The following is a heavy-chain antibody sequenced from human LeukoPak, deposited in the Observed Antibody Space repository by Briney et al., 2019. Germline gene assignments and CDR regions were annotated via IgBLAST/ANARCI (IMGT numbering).Heavy chain of an antibody. CDR2: IYTSGST. CDR3: ARDYYDSSGYYGRGGYYYMDV. Sequence: SSETLSLTCTVSGGSISSYLWSWIRQPAGKGREWLGRIYTSGSTNYSPSLKSRLTISVDKSKNQFSLKLSSVTAADTAVYYCARDYYDSSGYYGRGGYYYMDVWGKGTTVTVSS. CDR1: GGSISSYL. J-gene: IGHJ6*03. V-gene: IGHV4-4*07. D-gene: IGHD3-22*01.